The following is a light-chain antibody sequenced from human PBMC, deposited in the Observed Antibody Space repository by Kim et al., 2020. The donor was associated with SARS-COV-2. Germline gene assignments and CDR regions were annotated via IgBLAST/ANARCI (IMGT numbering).Light chain of an antibody. CDR1: NNIVGNQG. CDR2: RNN. J-gene: IGLJ3*02. V-gene: IGLV10-54*02. CDR3: SPLDSSLSAWV. Sequence: QAGLTQPPSVSKALRQTATLTCTGNNNIVGNQGAAWLQQHQGHPPKLLSYRNNNRPSGISERFSASRSGNTASLTITGLQPEDEADYFCSPLDSSLSAWVFGGGTKLTVL.